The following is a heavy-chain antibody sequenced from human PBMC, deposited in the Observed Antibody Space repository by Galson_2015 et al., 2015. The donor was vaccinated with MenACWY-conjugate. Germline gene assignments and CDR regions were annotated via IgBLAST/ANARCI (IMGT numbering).Heavy chain of an antibody. Sequence: SLRLSCAASGFTFSSYWMHWVRQAPGKGLEWVSYISPTSGNIYYADPVKGRFTISRDNAKNSLYLQMNSLRDEDSAVYYCARRDARLAKLVGACDLWGQGTKVTVSS. J-gene: IGHJ3*01. V-gene: IGHV3-48*02. CDR2: ISPTSGNI. D-gene: IGHD3-16*01. CDR3: ARRDARLAKLVGACDL. CDR1: GFTFSSYW.